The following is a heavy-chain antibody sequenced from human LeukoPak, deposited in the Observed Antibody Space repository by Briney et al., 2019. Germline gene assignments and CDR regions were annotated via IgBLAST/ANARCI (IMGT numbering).Heavy chain of an antibody. Sequence: GESLKISCKGFGYSFTTYWIAWVRQMPGKGLEWMGVVYPSDSDTRYSPSFQGQVTISADKSITTAYVQWSSLKASDTAVYYCARLLGDFIGSNCFRHLQDSGQGTLVTVSS. V-gene: IGHV5-51*01. CDR3: ARLLGDFIGSNCFRHLQD. CDR2: VYPSDSDT. D-gene: IGHD2-15*01. J-gene: IGHJ1*01. CDR1: GYSFTTYW.